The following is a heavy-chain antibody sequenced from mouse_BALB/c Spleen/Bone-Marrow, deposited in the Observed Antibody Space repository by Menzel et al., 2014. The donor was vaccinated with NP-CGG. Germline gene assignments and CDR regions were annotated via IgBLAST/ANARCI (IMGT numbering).Heavy chain of an antibody. CDR1: GYAFTNYL. CDR3: ARWDYAMDY. J-gene: IGHJ4*01. CDR2: INPGSGGT. Sequence: VHLVESGAELVRPGTSVKVSCKAPGYAFTNYLIEWVKQRPGQGLEWIGVINPGSGGTNYNEKFKGKATLTADKSSSTAYMQLSSLTSDDSAVYFCARWDYAMDYWGQGTSVTVSS. V-gene: IGHV1-54*01.